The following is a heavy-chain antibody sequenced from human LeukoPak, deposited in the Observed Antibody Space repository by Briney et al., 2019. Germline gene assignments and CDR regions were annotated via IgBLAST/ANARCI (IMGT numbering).Heavy chain of an antibody. CDR2: IYYSGST. CDR1: GGSISSYY. J-gene: IGHJ4*02. D-gene: IGHD3-10*01. CDR3: ARAKVRGVTYAPFDY. Sequence: ETLSLTCTVSGGSISSYYWSWIRQPPGKGLEWIGYIYYSGSTNYDPSLKSRVTISVDTSKNQFSLKLSSVTAADTAVYYCARAKVRGVTYAPFDYWGQGTLVTVSS. V-gene: IGHV4-59*01.